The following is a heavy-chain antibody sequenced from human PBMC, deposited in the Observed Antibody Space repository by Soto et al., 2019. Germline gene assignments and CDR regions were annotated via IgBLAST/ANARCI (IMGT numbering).Heavy chain of an antibody. D-gene: IGHD3-3*02. V-gene: IGHV3-74*01. CDR1: GFPFNDYW. CDR2: IHPDEVTT. Sequence: PGGSLRLSCTASGFPFNDYWMHWVRQAPGKVLVWVSRIHPDEVTTSYADSVRGRFTVSRDNVRNTLYLQMNSLRAEDTAMYYCVTLSTALDGFAFDIWGRGTMVTVSS. CDR3: VTLSTALDGFAFDI. J-gene: IGHJ3*02.